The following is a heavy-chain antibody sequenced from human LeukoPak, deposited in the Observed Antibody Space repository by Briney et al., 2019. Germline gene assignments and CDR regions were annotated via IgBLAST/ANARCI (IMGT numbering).Heavy chain of an antibody. Sequence: GGSLRLSCVASGFPFRSYWMTWVRQAPGKGLEWVANIKQDGSKKSYVDSVKGRFTISKDNAKNSLYLQMNSLRAEDTALYHCARNNGMDVWGQGTTVIVSS. CDR3: ARNNGMDV. CDR2: IKQDGSKK. V-gene: IGHV3-7*03. CDR1: GFPFRSYW. J-gene: IGHJ6*02.